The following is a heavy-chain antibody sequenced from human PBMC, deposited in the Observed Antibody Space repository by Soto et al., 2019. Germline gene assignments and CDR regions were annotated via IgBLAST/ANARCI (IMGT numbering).Heavy chain of an antibody. Sequence: QLQLQESGPGLVRPSETLSLTGSVSGGSVRSYIYYWGWIRQPPGKGLEWIGNTFYNENSNYNSSLKSRVALFVDTAKNQFSLRLSSVTAADTGVYYCARLISNWYFDIWGRGTLVTVSS. CDR1: GGSVRSYIYY. CDR2: TFYNENS. CDR3: ARLISNWYFDI. J-gene: IGHJ2*01. V-gene: IGHV4-39*01.